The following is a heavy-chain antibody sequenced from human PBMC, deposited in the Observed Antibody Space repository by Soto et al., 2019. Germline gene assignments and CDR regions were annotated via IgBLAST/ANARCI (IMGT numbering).Heavy chain of an antibody. CDR2: ISYDGSNK. V-gene: IGHV3-30-3*01. Sequence: PGGSLRLSCAASGFAFSSYAMHWVRQAPGKGLEWVAVISYDGSNKYYADSVKGRFTISRDNSKNTLYLQMNSLRAEDTAVYYCARADYSELYYYYGMDVWGQGTTVTVSS. D-gene: IGHD4-4*01. J-gene: IGHJ6*02. CDR1: GFAFSSYA. CDR3: ARADYSELYYYYGMDV.